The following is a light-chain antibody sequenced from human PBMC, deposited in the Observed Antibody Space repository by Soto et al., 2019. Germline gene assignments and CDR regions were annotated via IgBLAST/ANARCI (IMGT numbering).Light chain of an antibody. CDR1: QSVSSY. Sequence: EIVLTQSPATLSLSPGERATLSCRASQSVSSYLAWYQQKPGRAPRLLIYDASNRATGIPARFSGSGSGTDFTLTISSLEPEDFAVYYCQQRSNYWTFGQGTKADIK. V-gene: IGKV3-11*01. CDR3: QQRSNYWT. CDR2: DAS. J-gene: IGKJ1*01.